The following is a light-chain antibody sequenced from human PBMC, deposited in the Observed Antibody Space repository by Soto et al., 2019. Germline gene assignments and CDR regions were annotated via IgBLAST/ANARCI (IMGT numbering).Light chain of an antibody. Sequence: QTVVTQEPSLSVSPGGTVTLTYALSSGSVSTSYYPSWYQQTPGQAPRTLIYSTNTRSSGVPDRFSGSILGNKAALTIAGAQADDESDYYCVLYVGSGIWVFGGGTKVTVL. V-gene: IGLV8-61*01. J-gene: IGLJ3*02. CDR3: VLYVGSGIWV. CDR1: SGSVSTSYY. CDR2: STN.